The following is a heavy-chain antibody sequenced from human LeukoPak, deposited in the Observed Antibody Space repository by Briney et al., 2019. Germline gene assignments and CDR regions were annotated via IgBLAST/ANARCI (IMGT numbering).Heavy chain of an antibody. CDR1: GYTFTGYY. Sequence: ASVKVSCKASGYTFTGYYMHWVRQAPGQGLEWMGWINPNSGGTNYAQKFQGRVTMTRDTSISTAYMELSRLRSDDTAVYYCARDGRYYYDSSGYPSQYYFDYWGQGTLVTVSS. V-gene: IGHV1-2*02. D-gene: IGHD3-22*01. CDR2: INPNSGGT. J-gene: IGHJ4*02. CDR3: ARDGRYYYDSSGYPSQYYFDY.